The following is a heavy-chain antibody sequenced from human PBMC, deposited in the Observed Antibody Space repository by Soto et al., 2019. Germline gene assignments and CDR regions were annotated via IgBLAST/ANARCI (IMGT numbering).Heavy chain of an antibody. J-gene: IGHJ6*02. V-gene: IGHV4-39*01. D-gene: IGHD3-22*01. CDR1: GGSISSRSYY. CDR2: ISYNGST. Sequence: QLQLQESGPGLVRPSETLSLTCTVSGGSISSRSYYWGWIRQPPGKGLEWIGRISYNGSTHYNPSLKSRVTISLDTPKNQFSLKLNSVTAADTAVYYCARISWHHDSSGYRFYGMDVWGQGTTVTVSS. CDR3: ARISWHHDSSGYRFYGMDV.